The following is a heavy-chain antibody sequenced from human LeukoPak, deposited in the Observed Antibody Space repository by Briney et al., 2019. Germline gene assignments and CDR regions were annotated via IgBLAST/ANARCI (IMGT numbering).Heavy chain of an antibody. V-gene: IGHV3-48*03. CDR2: ISGSGSTI. CDR3: AREGRWLQLRDY. Sequence: PGGSLRLPCAASGFTFSSYEMKWVRQAPARGLAWVSYISGSGSTIYYADSVKGRFTISRDNAKNSLYLQMNSLSAEDTAVYYCAREGRWLQLRDYWGKGGLVTV. D-gene: IGHD5-24*01. CDR1: GFTFSSYE. J-gene: IGHJ4*02.